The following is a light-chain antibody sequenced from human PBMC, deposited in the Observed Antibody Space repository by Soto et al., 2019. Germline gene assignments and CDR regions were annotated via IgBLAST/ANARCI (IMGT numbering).Light chain of an antibody. J-gene: IGLJ2*01. CDR1: SSDGGAYKY. CDR3: SSYATGTTLV. V-gene: IGLV2-14*01. CDR2: EVS. Sequence: QSVLTQPASVSGSPGQSITISCTGTSSDGGAYKYVTWHQQSPGKAPKLILFEVSNRPSGVSSRFSGSRSGNTASLTISGLHPEDEGYYYCSSYATGTTLVFGGGTKLTVL.